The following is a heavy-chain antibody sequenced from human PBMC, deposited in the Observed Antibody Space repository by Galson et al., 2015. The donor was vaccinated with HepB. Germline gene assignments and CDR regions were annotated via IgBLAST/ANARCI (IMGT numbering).Heavy chain of an antibody. Sequence: SLRLSCAASGFTFSSYAMHWVRQAPGKGLEWVAVISYDGSNKYYADSVKGRFTISRDNSKNTLYLQMNSLRAEDTAVYYCARDPTYYYDSSGFYNWFDPWGQGTLVTVSS. J-gene: IGHJ5*02. CDR1: GFTFSSYA. CDR2: ISYDGSNK. D-gene: IGHD3-22*01. V-gene: IGHV3-30*04. CDR3: ARDPTYYYDSSGFYNWFDP.